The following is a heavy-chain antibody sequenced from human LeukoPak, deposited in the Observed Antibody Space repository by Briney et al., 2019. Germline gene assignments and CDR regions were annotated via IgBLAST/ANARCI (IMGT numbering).Heavy chain of an antibody. CDR3: ARDPYSGNYGAYYYYYMDV. CDR2: ISSSGSTI. CDR1: GFTLSDYY. Sequence: GGSLRLSCAASGFTLSDYYMSWIRQAPGKGLEWVSYISSSGSTIYYADSVKGRFTISRDDAKNSLYLQMDSLRVEDTAEYYCARDPYSGNYGAYYYYYMDVWGKGTTVTVSS. V-gene: IGHV3-11*04. J-gene: IGHJ6*03. D-gene: IGHD1-26*01.